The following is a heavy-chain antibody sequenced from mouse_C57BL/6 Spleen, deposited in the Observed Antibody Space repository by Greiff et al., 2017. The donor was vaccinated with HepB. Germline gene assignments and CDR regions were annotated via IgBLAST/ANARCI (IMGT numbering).Heavy chain of an antibody. CDR3: ARRVGYYAMDY. CDR2: IYPGDGDT. D-gene: IGHD1-1*02. Sequence: VQLVESGPELVKPGASVKISCKASGYAFSSSWMNWVKQRPGKGLEWIGRIYPGDGDTNYNGKFKGKATLTADKSSSTAYMQLSSLTSEDSAVYFCARRVGYYAMDYWGQGTSVTVSS. J-gene: IGHJ4*01. V-gene: IGHV1-82*01. CDR1: GYAFSSSW.